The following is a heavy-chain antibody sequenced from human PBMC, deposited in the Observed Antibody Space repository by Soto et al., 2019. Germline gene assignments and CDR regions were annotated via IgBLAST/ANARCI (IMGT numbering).Heavy chain of an antibody. CDR1: GYTFTSYA. D-gene: IGHD6-19*01. J-gene: IGHJ3*02. Sequence: QVQLVQSGAEVKKPGASVKVSCKASGYTFTSYAMHWVRQAPGQRLEWMGWINAGNGNTKYSQKFQGRVTITRDTSASTAYMELSSLRSEDTAVYYCASTNGAPGYSRGWVLKDAFDIWGQGTMVTVSS. V-gene: IGHV1-3*01. CDR2: INAGNGNT. CDR3: ASTNGAPGYSRGWVLKDAFDI.